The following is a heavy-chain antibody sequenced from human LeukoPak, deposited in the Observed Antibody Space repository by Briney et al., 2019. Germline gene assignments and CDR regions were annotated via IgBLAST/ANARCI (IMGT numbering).Heavy chain of an antibody. CDR1: GFTLSSYG. CDR3: AIFAAATDPRLDY. V-gene: IGHV3-30*03. CDR2: ISYDGSNK. J-gene: IGHJ4*02. D-gene: IGHD1-26*01. Sequence: PWGSLSLSCSASGFTLSSYGMHRDRQAPGKGLEWAAVISYDGSNKCYADSVKGRFTISRDNSKNTLYLQMNSLRAEDTAVYYCAIFAAATDPRLDYWGQGTLVTVSS.